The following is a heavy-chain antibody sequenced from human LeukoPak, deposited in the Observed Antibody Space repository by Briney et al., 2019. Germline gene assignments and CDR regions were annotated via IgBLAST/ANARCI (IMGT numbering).Heavy chain of an antibody. J-gene: IGHJ6*03. CDR3: ARDLVEVRYNYYYYMDV. Sequence: GGSLRLSCAASGFTFNDHGMHWVRQAPGKGLEWVAFIQYDGKNSYYADSVKGRFAISRDNFRNTLFLQMNSLTSDDTAVYYCARDLVEVRYNYYYYMDVWGKGTTVTVSS. V-gene: IGHV3-30*02. CDR1: GFTFNDHG. CDR2: IQYDGKNS. D-gene: IGHD1-14*01.